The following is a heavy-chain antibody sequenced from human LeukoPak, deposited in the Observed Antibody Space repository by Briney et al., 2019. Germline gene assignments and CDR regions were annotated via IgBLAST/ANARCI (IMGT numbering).Heavy chain of an antibody. V-gene: IGHV3-23*01. CDR1: GFTFSSHA. J-gene: IGHJ4*02. CDR3: AKARGWYDFDY. CDR2: ISGVGGST. Sequence: GGSLRLSCAASGFTFSSHAMSWVRQTPGKGLDWVSGISGVGGSTYYADSVKGRFTIPRDNSKNTVYLQMNSLRADDTAVYYCAKARGWYDFDYWGQGILVTVSS. D-gene: IGHD6-19*01.